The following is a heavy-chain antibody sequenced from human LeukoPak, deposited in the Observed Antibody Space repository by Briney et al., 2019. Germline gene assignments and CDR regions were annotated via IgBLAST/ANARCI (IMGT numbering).Heavy chain of an antibody. D-gene: IGHD3-22*01. CDR2: ISSSSSYI. CDR3: ARGGHDSSGYYYHDAFDI. J-gene: IGHJ3*02. V-gene: IGHV3-21*01. CDR1: GFTFSSYS. Sequence: GGSLRLSCAASGFTFSSYSMNWVRQAPGKGLEWVSSISSSSSYIYYADSVKGRFTISRDNAKNSLYLQMNSLRAEDTAVYYCARGGHDSSGYYYHDAFDIWGQGTMVTVSS.